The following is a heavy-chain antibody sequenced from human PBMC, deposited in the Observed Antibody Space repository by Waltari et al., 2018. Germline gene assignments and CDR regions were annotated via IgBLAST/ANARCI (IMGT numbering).Heavy chain of an antibody. V-gene: IGHV1-3*01. CDR1: GYTFTSYA. J-gene: IGHJ4*02. Sequence: QVQLVQSGAEVKKPGASVKVSCKASGYTFTSYAMHWVRQAPGQRLEWMGWINAGKGNTKYSQKCQGRVTMNRDTAASTAYMELSSLRAEDTAVYYGARDIAAAPMDYWGQGTLVTVSS. CDR2: INAGKGNT. D-gene: IGHD6-13*01. CDR3: ARDIAAAPMDY.